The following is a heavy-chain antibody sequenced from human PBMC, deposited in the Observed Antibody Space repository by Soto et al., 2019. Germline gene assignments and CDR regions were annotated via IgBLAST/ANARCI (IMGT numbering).Heavy chain of an antibody. Sequence: QVQLVQSGAEVKKPGASVKVSCKASGYTFTSYGISWVRQAPGQGLEWMGWISAYNGNTNYAQKLQGRVTMTTDTTTSTAYREVRSLRTDDTAVYYCARRKVVPAAVVDYWGQGTLVTVSS. J-gene: IGHJ4*02. D-gene: IGHD2-2*01. V-gene: IGHV1-18*01. CDR2: ISAYNGNT. CDR1: GYTFTSYG. CDR3: ARRKVVPAAVVDY.